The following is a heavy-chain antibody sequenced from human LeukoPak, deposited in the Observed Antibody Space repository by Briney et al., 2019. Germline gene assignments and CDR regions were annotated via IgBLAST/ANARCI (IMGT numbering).Heavy chain of an antibody. D-gene: IGHD6-19*01. CDR1: GFTYSSYG. V-gene: IGHV3-30*18. J-gene: IGHJ6*04. CDR2: ISYDGSNK. Sequence: PGGSLRLSCAASGFTYSSYGMHGLRQAPGKGLEGVAVISYDGSNKYYADSVKGRFTISRDNSKNTLYLQMNSLRAEDAAVYYCAKSSSGWFLFQYGMDVWGKGTTVTVSS. CDR3: AKSSSGWFLFQYGMDV.